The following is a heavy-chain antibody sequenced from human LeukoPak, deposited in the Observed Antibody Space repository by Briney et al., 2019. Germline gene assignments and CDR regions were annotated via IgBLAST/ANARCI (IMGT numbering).Heavy chain of an antibody. D-gene: IGHD6-25*01. CDR2: ISGSGGST. Sequence: GGSLRLSCVGSGFTFSDAGMSWVRQAPGKGLEWVSAISGSGGSTYYADSVKGRFTISRDNSKNKLYLQMNSLRAEDTDVYSCAKGPAARVDYWGQGTLVTVSS. CDR1: GFTFSDAG. J-gene: IGHJ4*02. V-gene: IGHV3-23*01. CDR3: AKGPAARVDY.